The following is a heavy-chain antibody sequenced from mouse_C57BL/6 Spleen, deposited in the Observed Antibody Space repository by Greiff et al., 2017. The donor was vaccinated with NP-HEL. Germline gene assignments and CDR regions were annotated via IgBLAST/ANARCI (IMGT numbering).Heavy chain of an antibody. J-gene: IGHJ2*01. CDR2: IDPSDSYT. V-gene: IGHV1-50*01. Sequence: QVQLQQPGAELVKPGASVKMSCKASGYTFTSYWMQWVKQRPGQGLEWIGEIDPSDSYTNYNQKFKGKATLTVDTSSSTAYMQLSSLTSEDSAVYYCARTDSYDYSYFGYWGQGTTLTVSS. CDR1: GYTFTSYW. CDR3: ARTDSYDYSYFGY. D-gene: IGHD2-4*01.